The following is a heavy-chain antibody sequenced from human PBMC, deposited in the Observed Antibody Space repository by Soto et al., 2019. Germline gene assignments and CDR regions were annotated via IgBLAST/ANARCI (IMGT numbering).Heavy chain of an antibody. CDR3: AKGWGDYGSGSYPFWY. V-gene: IGHV3-23*01. J-gene: IGHJ4*02. CDR2: ISSSGGST. D-gene: IGHD3-10*01. Sequence: EVQLLESGGGLVQPGGSLRLSCAASGFTFSSYAMSWVRQAPGKGLEWVSGISSSGGSTYYADSVKGRFTISRDNSKNTLYLQMNSLRAEDTAVYYCAKGWGDYGSGSYPFWYWGQGTLVTVSS. CDR1: GFTFSSYA.